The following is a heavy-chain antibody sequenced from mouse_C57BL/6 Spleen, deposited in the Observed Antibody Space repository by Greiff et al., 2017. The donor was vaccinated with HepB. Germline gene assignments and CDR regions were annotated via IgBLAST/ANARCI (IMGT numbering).Heavy chain of an antibody. J-gene: IGHJ4*01. CDR3: ARDRPITDY. CDR2: ISDGGSYT. CDR1: GFTFSSYA. V-gene: IGHV5-4*01. Sequence: EVKLMESGGGLVKPGGSLKLSCAASGFTFSSYAMSWVRQTPEKRLEWVATISDGGSYTYYPDNVKGRFTISRDNAKNNLYLQMSHLKSEDTAMYYCARDRPITDYWGQGTSVTVSS.